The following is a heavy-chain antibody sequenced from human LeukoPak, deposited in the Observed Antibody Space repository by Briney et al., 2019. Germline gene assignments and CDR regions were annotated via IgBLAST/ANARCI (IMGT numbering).Heavy chain of an antibody. CDR3: ARGHTSAYDIYDY. D-gene: IGHD3-9*01. CDR1: GGSFSGYY. J-gene: IGHJ4*02. Sequence: PSETLSLTCAVYGGSFSGYYWSWIRQPPGKGLEWIGYIYYSGSTNYNPSLKSRVTISVDTSKNQFSLKLSSVTAADTAVYYCARGHTSAYDIYDYWGQGTLVTVSS. V-gene: IGHV4-59*01. CDR2: IYYSGST.